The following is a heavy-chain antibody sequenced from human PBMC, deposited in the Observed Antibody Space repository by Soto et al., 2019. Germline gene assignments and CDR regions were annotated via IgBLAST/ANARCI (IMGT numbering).Heavy chain of an antibody. Sequence: EVQLVESGGGLVQPGRSLRLSCAASGFTFDDYAMHWVRQAPGKGLEWVSGISWNSGSIGYADSVKGRFTISRDNAKNSLYLQMNSLRAEDTALYYCAKDRFHGSGIVYYYYMDVWGKGTTVTVSS. CDR3: AKDRFHGSGIVYYYYMDV. CDR2: ISWNSGSI. CDR1: GFTFDDYA. J-gene: IGHJ6*03. V-gene: IGHV3-9*01. D-gene: IGHD3-10*01.